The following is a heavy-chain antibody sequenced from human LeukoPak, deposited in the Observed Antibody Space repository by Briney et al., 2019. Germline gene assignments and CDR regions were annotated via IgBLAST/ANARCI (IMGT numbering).Heavy chain of an antibody. J-gene: IGHJ3*02. Sequence: ASVKVSCKASGYTFTSYDINWVRQATGQGLEWMGWMNPNSGNTGYAQKFQGRVTITRNTSISTAYMELSSLRSEDTAVYYCAGGGQAAYAFDIWGQGTMVTVSS. CDR3: AGGGQAAYAFDI. CDR1: GYTFTSYD. V-gene: IGHV1-8*03. CDR2: MNPNSGNT.